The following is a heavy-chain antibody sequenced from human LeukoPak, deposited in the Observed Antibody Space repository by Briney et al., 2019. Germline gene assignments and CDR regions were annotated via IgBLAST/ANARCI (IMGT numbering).Heavy chain of an antibody. CDR3: AGSGDDDSSGYRDY. V-gene: IGHV3-53*01. CDR1: GFTVSSNY. CDR2: IYSGGNI. D-gene: IGHD3-22*01. J-gene: IGHJ4*02. Sequence: GGSLRLSCAASGFTVSSNYMSWVRQAPGKGLEWVSVIYSGGNIYYADSVKGRFTISRDNSKNTLYLQMNSLRAENTAVYYCAGSGDDDSSGYRDYWGQGTLVTVSS.